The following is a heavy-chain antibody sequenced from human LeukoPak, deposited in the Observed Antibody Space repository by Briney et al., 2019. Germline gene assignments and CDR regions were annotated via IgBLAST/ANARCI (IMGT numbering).Heavy chain of an antibody. CDR3: ARGQTIVGATGDF. D-gene: IGHD1-26*01. Sequence: SETLSLTCTVSGGSISSGDYYWSWIRQPPGKGLEWIGYIYYSGSTYYNPSLKSRVTISVDTSKNQFSLKLSSVSAADTAVYYCARGQTIVGATGDFWGQGTLVTVSS. J-gene: IGHJ4*02. CDR2: IYYSGST. V-gene: IGHV4-30-4*01. CDR1: GGSISSGDYY.